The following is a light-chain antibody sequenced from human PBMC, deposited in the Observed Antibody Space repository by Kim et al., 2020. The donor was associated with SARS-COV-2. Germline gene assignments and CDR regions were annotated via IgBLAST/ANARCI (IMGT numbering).Light chain of an antibody. CDR2: ETD. CDR1: SYHIEEGYG. CDR3: QAYDTRRRGWL. J-gene: IGLJ3*02. V-gene: IGLV1-40*01. Sequence: VPTPCTGSSYHIEEGYGVQWYQQVPGSCPKLLILETDKRPSGVPYRFSGSKSGHSASLVITGLQADDESDYYCQAYDTRRRGWLFGGGTKLTVL.